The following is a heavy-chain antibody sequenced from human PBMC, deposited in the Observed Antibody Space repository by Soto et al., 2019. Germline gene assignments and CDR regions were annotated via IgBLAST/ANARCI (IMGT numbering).Heavy chain of an antibody. Sequence: PSDTLSLTCAVHGNSFSGYFWTWIRQPPGKGLEWIAEITEGGTTNYSPSLKSRVSIAVDSSKRQFSLTLSSVTAADTAMYYCARGEDAMLSQNFDYWSQVTLVPAYS. J-gene: IGHJ4*02. V-gene: IGHV4-34*01. CDR2: ITEGGTT. D-gene: IGHD2-8*01. CDR3: ARGEDAMLSQNFDY. CDR1: GNSFSGYF.